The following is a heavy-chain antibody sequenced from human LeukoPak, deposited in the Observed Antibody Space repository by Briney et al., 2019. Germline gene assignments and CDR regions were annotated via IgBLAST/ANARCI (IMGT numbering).Heavy chain of an antibody. V-gene: IGHV1-18*01. Sequence: GASVKVSCKASGYTFTSYGISWVRQAPGQGLEWMGWISAYNGNTNYAQKLQGRVTMTTDTSTSTAYMELRSLRSDDTAVYYCARDRDCSSTSCYRWFDPWGQGTLVTVSP. CDR2: ISAYNGNT. D-gene: IGHD2-2*01. CDR3: ARDRDCSSTSCYRWFDP. J-gene: IGHJ5*02. CDR1: GYTFTSYG.